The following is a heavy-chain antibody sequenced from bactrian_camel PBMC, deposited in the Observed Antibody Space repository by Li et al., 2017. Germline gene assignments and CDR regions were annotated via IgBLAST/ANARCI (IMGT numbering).Heavy chain of an antibody. D-gene: IGHD4*01. Sequence: HVQLVESGGGTVQAGGSLRLSCAASGASGYTYSTYCMGWFRQAPGKERERVAGVDSIGKTTFADSVKGRFTISRDNAKNTLYLHLNSLKTDDTAMYYCAQDTPEETMAHRGQGTQVTVS. V-gene: IGHV3S1*01. J-gene: IGHJ4*01. CDR2: VDSIGKT. CDR1: GASGYTYSTYC.